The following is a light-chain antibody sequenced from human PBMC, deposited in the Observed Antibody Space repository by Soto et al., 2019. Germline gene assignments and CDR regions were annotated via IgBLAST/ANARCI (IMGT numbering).Light chain of an antibody. V-gene: IGKV1-39*01. CDR1: QSISSY. J-gene: IGKJ1*01. CDR3: QQYNSWWT. Sequence: DIQMTQSPSSLSASVGDRVTITCRASQSISSYLNWYQQKPGKAPKLLIYAASSLQSGVPSRFSGSGSGTDFTLTISSLQPDDFATYYCQQYNSWWTFGQGTKVDNK. CDR2: AAS.